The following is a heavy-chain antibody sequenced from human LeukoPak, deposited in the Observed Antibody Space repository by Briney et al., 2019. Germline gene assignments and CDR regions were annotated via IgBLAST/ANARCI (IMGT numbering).Heavy chain of an antibody. J-gene: IGHJ4*02. Sequence: SETLSLTCTVSGASISSYYWSWIRQPPGEGLEWIGYIFYRGSTNYNPSLKSRVTISVDTSKNQFSLKLSSVTAADTAVYHCASGPYPAAGTDHQFDYWGQGILVTVFS. CDR2: IFYRGST. D-gene: IGHD6-13*01. CDR1: GASISSYY. CDR3: ASGPYPAAGTDHQFDY. V-gene: IGHV4-59*01.